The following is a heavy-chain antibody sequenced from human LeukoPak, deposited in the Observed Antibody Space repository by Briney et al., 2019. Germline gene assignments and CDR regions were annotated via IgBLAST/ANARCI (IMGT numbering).Heavy chain of an antibody. CDR3: AKSYYSNSWYTLYWYFDL. J-gene: IGHJ2*01. D-gene: IGHD6-13*01. CDR1: GGSISSYY. CDR2: IYYSGST. V-gene: IGHV4-59*01. Sequence: SETLSLTCTVSGGSISSYYWSWIRQPPGKGLEWIEYIYYSGSTNYNPSLKSRVTISVDTSKNQFSLKLSSVTAADTAVYYRAKSYYSNSWYTLYWYFDLWGRGTLVTVSS.